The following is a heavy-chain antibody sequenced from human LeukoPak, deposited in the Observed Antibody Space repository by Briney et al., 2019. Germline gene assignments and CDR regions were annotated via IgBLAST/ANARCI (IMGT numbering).Heavy chain of an antibody. CDR3: PRDMSGGYYY. J-gene: IGHJ4*02. CDR2: IWYDGSNK. V-gene: IGHV3-33*01. Sequence: QPGRSLRLSCAASGFTFSSYGMHWVRQAPGKGLEWVAVIWYDGSNKYYADPVEGRFTNSRNNSENTLYLHMKSLRAEDTAVYYCPRDMSGGYYYWGQGTLVTVST. D-gene: IGHD1-26*01. CDR1: GFTFSSYG.